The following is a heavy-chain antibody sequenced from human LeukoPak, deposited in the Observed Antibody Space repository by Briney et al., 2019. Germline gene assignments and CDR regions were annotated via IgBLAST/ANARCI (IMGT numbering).Heavy chain of an antibody. D-gene: IGHD4-17*01. V-gene: IGHV3-7*01. CDR1: GFTVSSNY. J-gene: IGHJ4*02. CDR2: IKQDGSEK. CDR3: ARDGGYYGDYSDY. Sequence: GGSLRLSCAASGFTVSSNYMSWVRQAPGKGLEWVANIKQDGSEKYYVDSVKGRFTISRDNAKNSLYLQMNSLRAEDTAVYYCARDGGYYGDYSDYWGQGTLVTVSS.